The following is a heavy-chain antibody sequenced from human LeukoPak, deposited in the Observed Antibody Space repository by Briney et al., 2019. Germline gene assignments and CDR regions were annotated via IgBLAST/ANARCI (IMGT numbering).Heavy chain of an antibody. V-gene: IGHV3-23*01. CDR1: GFTVSRYH. Sequence: GGSLSLSCAASGFTVSRYHMSWVRQAPGKGLEWVSAISGSGDSTYYADSVKGRFTISRDNSKNMVYLQMNSLRGEDTAVYYCAKVTWSTTGTTPYVYWGQGTLVTVPS. CDR2: ISGSGDST. CDR3: AKVTWSTTGTTPYVY. D-gene: IGHD1-1*01. J-gene: IGHJ4*02.